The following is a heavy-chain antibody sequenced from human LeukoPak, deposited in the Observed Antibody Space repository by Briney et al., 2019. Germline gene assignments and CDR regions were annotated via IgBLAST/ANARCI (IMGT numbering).Heavy chain of an antibody. CDR3: ARRYLPYYFGMDV. V-gene: IGHV1-8*01. CDR2: INPTSGNT. Sequence: ASVKVSCKASGYTFTTYDINWVRQATGQGLEWMEWINPTSGNTGYALKFQGRVSMTRNTSISTAYMELSSLRSEDTAVYYCARRYLPYYFGMDVWGQGTTVTVSS. D-gene: IGHD2/OR15-2a*01. J-gene: IGHJ6*02. CDR1: GYTFTTYD.